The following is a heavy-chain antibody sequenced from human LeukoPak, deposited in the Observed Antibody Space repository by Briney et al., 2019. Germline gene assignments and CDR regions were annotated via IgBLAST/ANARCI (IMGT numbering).Heavy chain of an antibody. Sequence: GSSLRLSCAVSGFTFSSYGMHWVRQAPGKGLEWVALIWYDGSNQNDADSVKGRFTISRDISKNTLYLQMDSLRAEDTAVYYCARGGYDLWSGYRIDYWGQGTLVTVSS. CDR2: IWYDGSNQ. J-gene: IGHJ4*02. CDR3: ARGGYDLWSGYRIDY. V-gene: IGHV3-33*01. D-gene: IGHD3-3*01. CDR1: GFTFSSYG.